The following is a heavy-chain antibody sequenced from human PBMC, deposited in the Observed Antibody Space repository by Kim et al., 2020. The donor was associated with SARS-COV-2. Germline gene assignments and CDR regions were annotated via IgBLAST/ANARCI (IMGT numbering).Heavy chain of an antibody. V-gene: IGHV4-34*01. CDR2: INHSGST. D-gene: IGHD2-2*01. CDR3: ARGGNQLLFFRYGMDV. Sequence: PSETLSLTCAVYGGSFSGYYWSWIRQPPGKGLEWIGEINHSGSTNYNPSLKSRVTISVDTSKNQFSLKLSSVTAADTAVYYCARGGNQLLFFRYGMDVWGQGTTVTVSS. J-gene: IGHJ6*02. CDR1: GGSFSGYY.